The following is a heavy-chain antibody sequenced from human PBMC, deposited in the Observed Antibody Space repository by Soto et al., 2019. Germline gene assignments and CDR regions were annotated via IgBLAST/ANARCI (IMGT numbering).Heavy chain of an antibody. CDR1: GYTFTSYG. J-gene: IGHJ5*02. D-gene: IGHD1-1*01. V-gene: IGHV1-18*01. Sequence: QVQLVQSGAEVKKPGASVKVSCKAAGYTFTSYGISWVLQALGPALEWMGWISAYNGNPNYAQKLQGRVTMTTDTSTRTHYMELRSLRSDDTAVYYCAIQRRNWFDPWGRGTLVTVSS. CDR2: ISAYNGNP. CDR3: AIQRRNWFDP.